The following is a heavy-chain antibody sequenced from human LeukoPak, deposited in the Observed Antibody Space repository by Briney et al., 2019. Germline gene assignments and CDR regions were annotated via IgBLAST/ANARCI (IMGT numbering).Heavy chain of an antibody. Sequence: PSETLSLTCAVYGGSFSGYYWRGIRQPPGEGLEWIGEITHSGSTNYNPSLKGRVTISVDTSKNQFSLKLSSVTAADTAVYYCARGLDIVVVVAATDNWFDPWGRGTLVTVSS. J-gene: IGHJ5*02. D-gene: IGHD2-15*01. V-gene: IGHV4-34*01. CDR2: ITHSGST. CDR1: GGSFSGYY. CDR3: ARGLDIVVVVAATDNWFDP.